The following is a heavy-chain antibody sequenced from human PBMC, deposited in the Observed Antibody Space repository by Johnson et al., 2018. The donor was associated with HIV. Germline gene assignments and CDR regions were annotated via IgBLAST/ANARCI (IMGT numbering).Heavy chain of an antibody. CDR1: GFTFDDYA. J-gene: IGHJ3*02. CDR2: ISWNSGSI. V-gene: IGHV3-9*01. Sequence: VQLVESGGGLVQPGRSLRLSCADSGFTFDDYAMNWVRQAPGKGLEWVSGISWNSGSIGYADSVKGRFTISRDNAKNSLHLQMNSLRADDTAVYYCARKGDAFDIWGQGTMVTVSS. CDR3: ARKGDAFDI.